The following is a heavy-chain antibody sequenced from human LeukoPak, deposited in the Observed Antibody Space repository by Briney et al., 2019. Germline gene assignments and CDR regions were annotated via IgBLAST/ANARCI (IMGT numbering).Heavy chain of an antibody. V-gene: IGHV4-59*12. CDR3: ARIPLVWSSPKGAFDI. CDR2: IYYSGTT. J-gene: IGHJ3*02. CDR1: GGSINSYY. D-gene: IGHD3-10*01. Sequence: PSETLSLTCTVSGGSINSYYWSWIRQPPGKGLEWIGYIYYSGTTNYNPSLKSRVTISVDTSKNQFSLKVSSVTAADTAVYYCARIPLVWSSPKGAFDIWGQGTMVTVSS.